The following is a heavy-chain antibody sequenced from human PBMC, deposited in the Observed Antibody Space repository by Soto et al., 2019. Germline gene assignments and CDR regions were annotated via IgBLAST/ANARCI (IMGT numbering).Heavy chain of an antibody. V-gene: IGHV1-69*01. CDR3: SIVTAYGMDV. CDR2: IIPVYGTP. Sequence: QVQLEQSGAEVKKPESSLKVSCKATGGTFSNYAISWVRQAPGQGLEWMAGIIPVYGTPNYAQRFQDRVTIIADESTTTAYMEVHSLRSEDTAIYYCSIVTAYGMDVWGPGTTVIVSS. CDR1: GGTFSNYA. J-gene: IGHJ6*02. D-gene: IGHD2-15*01.